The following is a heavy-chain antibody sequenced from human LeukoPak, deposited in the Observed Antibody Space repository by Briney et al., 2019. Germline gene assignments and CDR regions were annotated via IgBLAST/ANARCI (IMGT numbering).Heavy chain of an antibody. CDR2: IIPIFGTA. CDR3: ARVAGTSPRTYYFDY. CDR1: GGTFSSYA. J-gene: IGHJ4*02. Sequence: SVKVSCKASGGTFSSYAISWVRQAPGQGLEWMGGIIPIFGTANYAQKFQGRVTITADESTSTAYMELSSLRSEDTAVYYCARVAGTSPRTYYFDYWGQGTLVTVSS. D-gene: IGHD6-19*01. V-gene: IGHV1-69*13.